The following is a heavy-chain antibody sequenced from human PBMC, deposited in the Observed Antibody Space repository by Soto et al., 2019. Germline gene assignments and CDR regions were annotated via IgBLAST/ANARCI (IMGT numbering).Heavy chain of an antibody. CDR1: GFTFSDHY. CDR2: TRNKANSYTT. J-gene: IGHJ1*01. Sequence: PGGSLRLSCAASGFTFSDHYMDWVRQAPGKGLEWVGRTRNKANSYTTEYAASVKGRFTISRDDSKNSLYLQMNSLKTEDTAVYYCARVALDDYGDREYFQHWGQGTLVTVSS. V-gene: IGHV3-72*01. CDR3: ARVALDDYGDREYFQH. D-gene: IGHD4-17*01.